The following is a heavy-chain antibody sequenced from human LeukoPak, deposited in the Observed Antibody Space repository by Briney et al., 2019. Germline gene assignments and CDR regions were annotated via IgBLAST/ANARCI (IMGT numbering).Heavy chain of an antibody. CDR1: EFTFSSYA. CDR2: ISGSGDST. V-gene: IGHV3-23*01. CDR3: AKDCRIAAAGTPSDAFDT. D-gene: IGHD6-13*01. Sequence: GGSLRLSCAASEFTFSSYAMNWVRQAPGKGLEWVSVISGSGDSTYYADSVKGRFTISRDNSKNTLYLQMNSLRAEDTALYYCAKDCRIAAAGTPSDAFDTWGQGTMVTVSS. J-gene: IGHJ3*02.